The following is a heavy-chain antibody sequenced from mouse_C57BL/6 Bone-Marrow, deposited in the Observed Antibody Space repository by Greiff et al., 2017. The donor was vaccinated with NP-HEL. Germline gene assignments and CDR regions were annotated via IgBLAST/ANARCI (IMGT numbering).Heavy chain of an antibody. V-gene: IGHV5-6*01. J-gene: IGHJ2*01. CDR3: GSIWVFDY. CDR2: ISSGGSYT. CDR1: GFTFSSYG. D-gene: IGHD4-1*01. Sequence: EVKLMESGGDLVKPGGSLELSCAASGFTFSSYGMSWVRQTPEKRLEWVATISSGGSYTYYPDNVKGRFTFSRDNANNTLYLQLSSLNAEDTPMYYCGSIWVFDYWGQSTTLTVSS.